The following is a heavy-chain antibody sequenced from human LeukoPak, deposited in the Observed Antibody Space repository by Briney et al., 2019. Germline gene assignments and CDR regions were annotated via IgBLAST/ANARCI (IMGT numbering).Heavy chain of an antibody. Sequence: GGSLRLSCAASGFSFRSYGMHWVRQAPGKGLEWVAFIRYDGSNKYYADSVKGRFTISRDNSKNTLYLQMNSLRAEDTAVYYCAKDADDYYGSGSCFDYWGQGTLVTVSS. CDR1: GFSFRSYG. CDR2: IRYDGSNK. J-gene: IGHJ4*02. V-gene: IGHV3-30*02. CDR3: AKDADDYYGSGSCFDY. D-gene: IGHD3-10*01.